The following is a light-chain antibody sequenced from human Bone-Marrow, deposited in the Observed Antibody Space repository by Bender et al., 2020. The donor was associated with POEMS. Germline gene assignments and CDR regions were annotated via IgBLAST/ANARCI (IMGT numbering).Light chain of an antibody. J-gene: IGLJ3*02. CDR3: GTWDGGLNVWL. V-gene: IGLV1-51*01. Sequence: QSVLTQPPSMSAAPGQRVIISCSGGSSSVGANRVSWYQQLPGTAPKLLIYDTNKRPSGIPDRFSGSKSGTSATLGITGLQPGDEAVYYCGTWDGGLNVWLFGGGTHLTVL. CDR1: SSSVGANR. CDR2: DTN.